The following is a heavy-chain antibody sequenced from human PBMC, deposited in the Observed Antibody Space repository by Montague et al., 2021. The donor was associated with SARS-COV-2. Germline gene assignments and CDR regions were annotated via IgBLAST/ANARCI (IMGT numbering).Heavy chain of an antibody. CDR1: GDSDGVEEPR. Sequence: CAISGDSDGVEEPRRRSEEHTPSRVIDVLPMTYFTSNKNYDYAASVAGRVTVNPDTSKNQVSLELRSVTPEDTAVYYCSRIAFAVIPHWGQGTLVTVSS. V-gene: IGHV6-1*01. CDR3: SRIAFAVIPH. J-gene: IGHJ4*02. CDR2: TYFTSNKNY. D-gene: IGHD3-16*01.